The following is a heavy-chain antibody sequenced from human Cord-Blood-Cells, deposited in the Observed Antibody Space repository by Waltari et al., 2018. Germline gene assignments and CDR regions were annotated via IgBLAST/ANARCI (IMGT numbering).Heavy chain of an antibody. D-gene: IGHD4-17*01. V-gene: IGHV1-2*04. CDR3: ARSDAYGDLYYCDC. Sequence: QVQLVQSGAEVKKPGASVKVSCKASGYTFTGYYMHWVRQVPGQGLEWIGWINPNGGGTNDSQKFQGWVTMTRDTSISTAYMELSRLRSDDTAVYYCARSDAYGDLYYCDCWGQGTLVTVSS. CDR2: INPNGGGT. J-gene: IGHJ4*02. CDR1: GYTFTGYY.